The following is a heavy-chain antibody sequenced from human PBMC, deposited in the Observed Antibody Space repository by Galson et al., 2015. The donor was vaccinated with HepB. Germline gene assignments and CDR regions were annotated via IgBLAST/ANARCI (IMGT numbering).Heavy chain of an antibody. CDR1: GYTLTELS. D-gene: IGHD5-18*01. CDR2: FDPEDGET. J-gene: IGHJ4*02. CDR3: ATVLGGGYSYGYYFDY. V-gene: IGHV1-24*01. Sequence: SVKVSCKVSGYTLTELSMHWVRQAPGKGLEWMGGFDPEDGETIYAQKFQCRVTMTEDTSTDTAYMELSSLRSEDTAVYYCATVLGGGYSYGYYFDYWGQGTLVTVSS.